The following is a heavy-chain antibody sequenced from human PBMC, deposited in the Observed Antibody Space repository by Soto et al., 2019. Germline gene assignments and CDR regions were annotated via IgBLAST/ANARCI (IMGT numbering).Heavy chain of an antibody. Sequence: GGSLRLSCAASGFTFSSYAMSWVRQAPGKGLEWVSAISGSGGSTYYADSVKGRFTISRDNSKNTLYLQMNSLRAEDTAVYYCAKALYYYDSSGSPPFDYWGRGTLVTVSS. CDR1: GFTFSSYA. D-gene: IGHD3-22*01. J-gene: IGHJ4*02. CDR3: AKALYYYDSSGSPPFDY. CDR2: ISGSGGST. V-gene: IGHV3-23*01.